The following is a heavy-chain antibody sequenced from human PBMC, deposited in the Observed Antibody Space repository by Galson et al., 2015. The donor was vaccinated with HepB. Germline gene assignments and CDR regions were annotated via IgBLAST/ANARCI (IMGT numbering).Heavy chain of an antibody. J-gene: IGHJ5*02. V-gene: IGHV7-4-1*02. CDR2: INTNTGNP. CDR1: GYTFTSYA. D-gene: IGHD6-19*01. CDR3: ARDVSEQWLAGGRVFWFDP. Sequence: SVKVSCKASGYTFTSYAMNWVRQAPGQGLEWMGWINTNTGNPTYAQGFTGRFVFSLDTSVSTAYLQISSLKAEDTAVYYCARDVSEQWLAGGRVFWFDPWGQGTLVTVSS.